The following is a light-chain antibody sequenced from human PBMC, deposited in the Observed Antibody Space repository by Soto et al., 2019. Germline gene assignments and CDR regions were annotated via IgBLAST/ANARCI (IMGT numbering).Light chain of an antibody. CDR3: QHYDTSRT. J-gene: IGKJ1*01. CDR2: GAS. Sequence: EIVLTQSPGTLSLSPGERGTLSCRASQSVSSTYLTWYQQKPGLAPRLLIYGASSRATGIPDRFSGRGSGTDFTLTISSLEPEDFAVYYCQHYDTSRTFGQGTKV. V-gene: IGKV3-20*01. CDR1: QSVSSTY.